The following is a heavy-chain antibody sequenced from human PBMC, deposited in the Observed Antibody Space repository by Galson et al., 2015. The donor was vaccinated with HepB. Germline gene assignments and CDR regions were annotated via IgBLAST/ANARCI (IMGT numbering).Heavy chain of an antibody. V-gene: IGHV3-11*03. CDR1: GFTFSDYY. J-gene: IGHJ4*02. D-gene: IGHD3/OR15-3a*01. CDR2: ISGTGTYT. CDR3: AQRDDFAAQ. Sequence: SLRLSCAASGFTFSDYYMSWIRQAPGKGLEWVSYISGTGTYTNYADSVKGRFTISRDNAKNSLYLQLNSLRAEDTAVYYCAQRDDFAAQWGQGTLVTVSS.